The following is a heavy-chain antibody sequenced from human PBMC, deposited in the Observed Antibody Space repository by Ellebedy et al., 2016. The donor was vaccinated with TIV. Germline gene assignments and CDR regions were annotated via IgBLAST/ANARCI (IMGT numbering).Heavy chain of an antibody. CDR3: AKDLLAVRGYYFDY. CDR2: ISGSGGST. Sequence: PGGSLRLSCAASGFTFSSYALSWVRQAPGKGLEWVSAISGSGGSTYYADSVKGRFTISRDNSKNTLYLQMSRLRAEDTAVYYCAKDLLAVRGYYFDYWGQGTLVTVSS. J-gene: IGHJ4*02. V-gene: IGHV3-23*01. CDR1: GFTFSSYA. D-gene: IGHD6-6*01.